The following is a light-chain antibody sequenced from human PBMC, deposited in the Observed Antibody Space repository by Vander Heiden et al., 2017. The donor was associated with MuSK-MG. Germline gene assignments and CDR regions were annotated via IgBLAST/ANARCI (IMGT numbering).Light chain of an antibody. J-gene: IGLJ2*01. CDR3: QSYDSSMSGTFV. CDR2: GNS. Sequence: QSVLTQPPSVSGAPGQRVTISCTGSSSNIGAGYDVHWYQQLPGTAPKLLIYGNSNRPSGVPDRFSGSNSGTSASLAITGLQAEDEAEYYCQSYDSSMSGTFVFGGGTKMTVL. CDR1: SSNIGAGYD. V-gene: IGLV1-40*01.